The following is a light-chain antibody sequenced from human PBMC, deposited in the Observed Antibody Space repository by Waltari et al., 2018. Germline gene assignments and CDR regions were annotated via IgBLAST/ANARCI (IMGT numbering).Light chain of an antibody. CDR2: DNY. CDR3: ATWDNSLTAVV. V-gene: IGLV1-51*01. J-gene: IGLJ2*01. Sequence: QSVLTQPPSGSAAPGQKVTISCSGSSFNLGNYLVSWYHQLPGATPKLLIYDNYKRPAGIPDRFSASKSGTSATLDITGLQIGDESDYYCATWDNSLTAVVFGGGTKLTVL. CDR1: SFNLGNYL.